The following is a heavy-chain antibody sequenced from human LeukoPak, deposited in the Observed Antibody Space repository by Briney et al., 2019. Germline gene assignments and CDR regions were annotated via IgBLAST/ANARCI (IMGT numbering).Heavy chain of an antibody. CDR1: GGTFSSYA. CDR3: ARGRWLQPWGYFDY. D-gene: IGHD5-24*01. Sequence: SVKVSCKASGGTFSSYAISWVRQAPGLGLEWMGGIIPIFGTANYAQKFQGRVTITTDESTSTAYMELSSLRSEDTAVYYCARGRWLQPWGYFDYWGQGTLVTVSS. V-gene: IGHV1-69*05. J-gene: IGHJ4*02. CDR2: IIPIFGTA.